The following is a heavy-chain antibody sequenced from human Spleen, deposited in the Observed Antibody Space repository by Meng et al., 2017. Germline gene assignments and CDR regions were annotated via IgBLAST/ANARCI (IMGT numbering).Heavy chain of an antibody. J-gene: IGHJ3*01. CDR2: IDTDGTTT. D-gene: IGHD2-2*01. CDR1: GFIFSNYW. CDR3: AREVQSRGHAGTFDL. Sequence: SLMISCAASGFIFSNYWMHWVRQTPGQGLVWVSRIDTDGTTTTYADSVKGRFTITRDNSKDTLYLQINSLRTEDTALYYCAREVQSRGHAGTFDLWGQGTMVTVSS. V-gene: IGHV3-74*01.